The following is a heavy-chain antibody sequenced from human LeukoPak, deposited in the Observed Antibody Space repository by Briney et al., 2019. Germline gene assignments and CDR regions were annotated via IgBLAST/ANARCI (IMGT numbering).Heavy chain of an antibody. CDR3: ASLPRFGECV. CDR2: IRSSSSYI. J-gene: IGHJ4*02. CDR1: GFTFSSYS. Sequence: GGSLRLSCAASGFTFSSYSMNWVRQAPGKGLEWVSSIRSSSSYIYYADSVKGRFTISRDNAKNSLYLQMNSLRAEDTAVYYCASLPRFGECVWGQGTLVTVSS. D-gene: IGHD3-10*01. V-gene: IGHV3-21*01.